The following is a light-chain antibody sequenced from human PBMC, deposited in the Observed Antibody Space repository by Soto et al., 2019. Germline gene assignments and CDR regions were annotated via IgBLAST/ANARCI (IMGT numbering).Light chain of an antibody. V-gene: IGLV1-44*01. CDR3: AAWNDNPNGPGYV. CDR2: SDD. Sequence: QSVLTQPPSASGTPGQRFTISCSGSSSNIGSNYVNWYQHLPGTAPKLLIYSDDQRPSGVPDRFSGSKSGTSASLAISGLQSEDEADYFCAAWNDNPNGPGYVFGTGTKVT. J-gene: IGLJ1*01. CDR1: SSNIGSNY.